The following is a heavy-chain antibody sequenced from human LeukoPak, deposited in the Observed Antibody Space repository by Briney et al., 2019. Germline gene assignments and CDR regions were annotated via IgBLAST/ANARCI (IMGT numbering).Heavy chain of an antibody. J-gene: IGHJ4*02. V-gene: IGHV3-48*03. CDR2: ISSSGSTI. CDR1: GFTFSSYE. CDR3: ASGFLDDFWSGHF. Sequence: GGSLRLSCAASGFTFSSYEMNWVRQAPGKGLEWVSYISSSGSTIYYADSVKGRFTISRDNAKNSLYLHMNSLRAEDTAVYYCASGFLDDFWSGHFWGQGTLVTVSS. D-gene: IGHD3-3*01.